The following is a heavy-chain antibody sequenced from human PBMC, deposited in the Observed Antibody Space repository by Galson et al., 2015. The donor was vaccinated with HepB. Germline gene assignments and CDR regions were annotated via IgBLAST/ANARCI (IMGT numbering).Heavy chain of an antibody. CDR3: ARRDVDTAMVTPLDAFDI. CDR2: IYPGDSDT. J-gene: IGHJ3*02. V-gene: IGHV5-51*01. Sequence: QSGAEVKKPGESLKISCKGSGSSFTSYWIGWVRQMPGKGLEWMGIIYPGDSDTRYSPSFQGQVTISADKSISTAYLQWSSLKASDTAMYYCARRDVDTAMVTPLDAFDIWGQGTMVTVSS. CDR1: GSSFTSYW. D-gene: IGHD5-18*01.